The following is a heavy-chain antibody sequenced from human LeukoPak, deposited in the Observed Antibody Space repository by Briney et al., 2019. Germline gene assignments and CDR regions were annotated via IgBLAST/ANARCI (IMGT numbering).Heavy chain of an antibody. CDR1: GFTFSSYS. D-gene: IGHD3-22*01. CDR3: TTDESGYYDSSGYYYPFDY. Sequence: GGSLRLSCAASGFTFSSYSMSWVRQAPGRGLEWVGRIKSKTDGGTTDYAAPVKGRFTISRDDSKNTLYLQMNSLKTEDTAVYYCTTDESGYYDSSGYYYPFDYWGQGTLVTVSS. V-gene: IGHV3-15*01. J-gene: IGHJ4*02. CDR2: IKSKTDGGTT.